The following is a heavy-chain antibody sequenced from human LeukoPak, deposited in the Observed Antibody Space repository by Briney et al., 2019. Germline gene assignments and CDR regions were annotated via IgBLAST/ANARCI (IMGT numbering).Heavy chain of an antibody. CDR3: GKEKSVFGYSSGFDY. CDR1: GVTFSSYG. CDR2: ISYDGSNK. J-gene: IGHJ4*02. Sequence: RGSLRLSCAASGVTFSSYGMHWVRQAPGKGLEWGAVISYDGSNKYYADSVKGRFTISRDNSKNTLYLQMNSLRAAGMAVYSCGKEKSVFGYSSGFDYWGQGTLVTVSS. V-gene: IGHV3-30*18. D-gene: IGHD6-19*01.